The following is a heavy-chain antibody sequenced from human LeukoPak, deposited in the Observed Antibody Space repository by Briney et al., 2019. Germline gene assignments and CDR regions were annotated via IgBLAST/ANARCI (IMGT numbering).Heavy chain of an antibody. J-gene: IGHJ4*02. CDR3: ARGSIMITFGGVIEMGY. Sequence: ASVKVSCKASGYTFTGYYMHWVRQAPGQGLEWMGWINPNSGGTNYAQKFQGRVTMTRDTSISTAYMELSRLRSDDTAVYYCARGSIMITFGGVIEMGYWGQGTLVTVS. CDR2: INPNSGGT. CDR1: GYTFTGYY. V-gene: IGHV1-2*02. D-gene: IGHD3-16*02.